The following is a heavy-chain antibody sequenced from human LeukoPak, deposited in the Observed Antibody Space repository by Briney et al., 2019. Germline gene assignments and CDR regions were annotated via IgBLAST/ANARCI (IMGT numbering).Heavy chain of an antibody. D-gene: IGHD3-10*01. J-gene: IGHJ5*02. CDR3: ARGGYYGSGNDFRFDP. CDR1: GGSISSYY. Sequence: PSETLSLTCTVSGGSISSYYWSWIRQPPGKGLEWIGYIYYSGSTNYNPSLKSRVTISVDTSKDQFSLKLSSVTPADTAVYYCARGGYYGSGNDFRFDPLGQGTLVTVSS. CDR2: IYYSGST. V-gene: IGHV4-59*01.